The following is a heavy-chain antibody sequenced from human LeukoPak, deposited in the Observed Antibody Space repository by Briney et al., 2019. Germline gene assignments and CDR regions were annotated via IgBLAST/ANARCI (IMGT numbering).Heavy chain of an antibody. V-gene: IGHV4-59*01. J-gene: IGHJ6*02. CDR2: FDFSGTT. CDR1: GGSFSNYY. D-gene: IGHD3-10*01. CDR3: ARGLVTMVRGAFRNYYYGMDV. Sequence: ETLSLTCTVSGGSFSNYYWSWIRQPPGMGLQWIGYFDFSGTTNYNPSLKRRVTISVDTSSNQVSLKLNSVTAADTAVYYCARGLVTMVRGAFRNYYYGMDVWGHGTTVTVSS.